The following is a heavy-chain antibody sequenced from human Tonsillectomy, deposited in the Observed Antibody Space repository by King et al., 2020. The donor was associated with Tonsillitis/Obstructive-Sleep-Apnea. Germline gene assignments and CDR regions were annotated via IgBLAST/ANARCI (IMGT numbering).Heavy chain of an antibody. V-gene: IGHV4-59*01. CDR2: IYYDGST. Sequence: LQLQESGPGLVKPSETLSLTCTVSGGSISSYYWSWVRQPPGKGLEWIGYIYYDGSTTYNPSLKSRLTISVDTSKSQFSLKLSSVTAADTAVYFCARGSTSGWYRNDYWGQGALVTVSS. J-gene: IGHJ4*02. CDR1: GGSISSYY. D-gene: IGHD6-19*01. CDR3: ARGSTSGWYRNDY.